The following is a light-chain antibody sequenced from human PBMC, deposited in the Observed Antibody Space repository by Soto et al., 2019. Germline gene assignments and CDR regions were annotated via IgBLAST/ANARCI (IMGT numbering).Light chain of an antibody. CDR2: DVN. V-gene: IGLV2-14*03. CDR3: ASSTRSGTVV. Sequence: QSALTQPASVSGSPGQSITISCAGTSSDVGGYNYVSWYQQHPGKVPRLIISDVNKRPSGVSDRFSGSKSGNTASLTISGLQAEDEADYYCASSTRSGTVVFGGGTKLTVL. J-gene: IGLJ2*01. CDR1: SSDVGGYNY.